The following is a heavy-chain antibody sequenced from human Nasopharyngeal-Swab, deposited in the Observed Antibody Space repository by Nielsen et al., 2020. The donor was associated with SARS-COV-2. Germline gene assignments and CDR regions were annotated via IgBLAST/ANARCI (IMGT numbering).Heavy chain of an antibody. CDR3: VRGGLYVFNP. J-gene: IGHJ5*02. Sequence: SETLSLTCSVPGGPISSDYWSWIRQPPGKGLEWIGYIHYSGSTNYNPSLKSRVTMSVDTSKNQFSLKLSSVTAADTAVYYCVRGGLYVFNPWSQGTLVTVSS. CDR2: IHYSGST. D-gene: IGHD3-16*01. CDR1: GGPISSDY. V-gene: IGHV4-59*12.